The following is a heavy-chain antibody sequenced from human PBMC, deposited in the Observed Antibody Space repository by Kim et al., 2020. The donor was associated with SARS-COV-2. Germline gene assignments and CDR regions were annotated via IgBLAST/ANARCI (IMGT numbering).Heavy chain of an antibody. CDR2: VYFSGST. D-gene: IGHD6-13*01. Sequence: SETLSLTCTISSGSISSYYWTWIRQSPGKGLEWVGFVYFSGSTSFNPSLKSRVTISLDTSKKQFSLKLRSVTAADTAVYYCAGATSGTLYFQHWGRGALVTVSS. V-gene: IGHV4-59*01. J-gene: IGHJ1*01. CDR3: AGATSGTLYFQH. CDR1: SGSISSYY.